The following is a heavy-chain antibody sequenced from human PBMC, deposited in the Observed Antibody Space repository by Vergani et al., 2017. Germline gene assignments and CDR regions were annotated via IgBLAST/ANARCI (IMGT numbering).Heavy chain of an antibody. CDR2: INPNSGGT. V-gene: IGHV1-2*02. CDR1: GYTFTGYY. J-gene: IGHJ5*02. D-gene: IGHD6-13*01. CDR3: ARPPIAAAGDNWFDP. Sequence: QVQLVQSGAEVKKPGASMKVSCKASGYTFTGYYMHWVRQAPGQGLEWMGWINPNSGGTNYAQKFQGRVTMTRDTSISTAYMELSRLRSDDTAVYYCARPPIAAAGDNWFDPWGQGTLVTVSS.